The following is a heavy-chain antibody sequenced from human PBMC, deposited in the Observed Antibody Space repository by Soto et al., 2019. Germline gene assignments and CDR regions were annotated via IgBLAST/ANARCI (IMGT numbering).Heavy chain of an antibody. V-gene: IGHV3-23*01. CDR2: ISGSGGST. CDR3: AKRMINAEVRYYYGSGSSIDAFDI. J-gene: IGHJ3*02. Sequence: EVQLLESGGGLVQPGGSLRLSCAASGFTFSSYAMSWVRQAPGKGLEWVSAISGSGGSTYYADAVKGRFTISRDNSKNTLYLQMNSLRAEDTAVYYCAKRMINAEVRYYYGSGSSIDAFDIWGQGTMVTVSS. D-gene: IGHD3-10*01. CDR1: GFTFSSYA.